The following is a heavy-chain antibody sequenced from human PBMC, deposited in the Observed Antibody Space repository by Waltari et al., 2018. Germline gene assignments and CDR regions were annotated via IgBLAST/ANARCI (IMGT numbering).Heavy chain of an antibody. Sequence: EVQLLESGGGLVQPGGSLRLSCAASGFTFSSYAMNWVRQTPGRGLEWVSIINGDGTGTYYADSVKGRFTISRDDSKLTLYLQMNSLRAEDTAVYYCAKSSCSGGACYWDYWGQGTLVTVSS. CDR2: INGDGTGT. V-gene: IGHV3-23*03. J-gene: IGHJ4*02. CDR3: AKSSCSGGACYWDY. CDR1: GFTFSSYA. D-gene: IGHD2-15*01.